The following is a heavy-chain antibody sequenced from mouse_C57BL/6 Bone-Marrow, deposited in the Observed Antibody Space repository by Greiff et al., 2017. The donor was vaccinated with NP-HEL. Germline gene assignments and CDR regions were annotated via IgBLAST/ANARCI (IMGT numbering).Heavy chain of an antibody. D-gene: IGHD2-4*01. Sequence: VQLQQSGAELARPGASVKLSCKASGYTFTSYGISWVKQRTGQGLEWIGEIYPRSGNTYYNEKFMGKATLTADKSSSTAYMELRSLTSEDSAVYFCAKEKSYDYDGFAYWGQGTLVTVSA. J-gene: IGHJ3*01. CDR3: AKEKSYDYDGFAY. CDR2: IYPRSGNT. V-gene: IGHV1-81*01. CDR1: GYTFTSYG.